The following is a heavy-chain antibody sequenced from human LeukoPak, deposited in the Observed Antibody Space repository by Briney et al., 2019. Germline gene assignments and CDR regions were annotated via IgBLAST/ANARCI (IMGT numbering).Heavy chain of an antibody. V-gene: IGHV3-53*01. J-gene: IGHJ6*03. CDR2: IYSGGST. CDR3: ASVIRYYYYMDV. CDR1: GFTVSSNS. Sequence: GGSLRLSCTVSGFTVSSNSMSWVRQAPGKGLEWVSVIYSGGSTYYADSVKGRFTISRDNSKDTLYLQMNSLRAEDTAVYYCASVIRYYYYMDVWGKGTTVTISS.